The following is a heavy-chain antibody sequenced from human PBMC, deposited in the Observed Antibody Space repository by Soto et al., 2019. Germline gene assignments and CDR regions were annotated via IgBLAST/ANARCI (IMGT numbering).Heavy chain of an antibody. CDR2: VRDSGGST. Sequence: EVQLLESGGGMVQPGGSLRLSCAASGFTFCNYAMSWVRQAPGKGLEWVAAVRDSGGSTYYADSVRGRITISKDNSKNTLYLQMNSLTAEDTAIYYCAKGRERWALRHFDNWGQGTLVTVSS. CDR1: GFTFCNYA. V-gene: IGHV3-23*01. CDR3: AKGRERWALRHFDN. J-gene: IGHJ4*02.